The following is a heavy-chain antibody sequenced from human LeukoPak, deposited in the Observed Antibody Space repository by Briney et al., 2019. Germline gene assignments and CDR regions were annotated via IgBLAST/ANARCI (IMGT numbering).Heavy chain of an antibody. V-gene: IGHV3-23*01. J-gene: IGHJ4*02. CDR1: GFTFSSYA. Sequence: GGSLRLSCAASGFTFSSYAMNCVRQAPGKGLEWVSAISGSGGSTYYADSVKGRFTISRDNSKNTLYLQMNSLRAEDTAVYYCASDPAAGAFDYWGQGTLVTVSS. D-gene: IGHD6-13*01. CDR3: ASDPAAGAFDY. CDR2: ISGSGGST.